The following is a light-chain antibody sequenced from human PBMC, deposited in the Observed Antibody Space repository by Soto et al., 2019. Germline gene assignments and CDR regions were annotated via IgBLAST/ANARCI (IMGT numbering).Light chain of an antibody. V-gene: IGLV2-14*01. CDR1: SSDIGAYNY. J-gene: IGLJ2*01. CDR3: TSYTSSSTVVI. CDR2: EVT. Sequence: QSVLTQPASVSGSPGQSITISCTGTSSDIGAYNYVSWYQQHPGKAPKLLIYEVTNRPSGVSDRFSGSKSGNTASLTISGLQAEDEANYYCTSYTSSSTVVIFGGGTKVTVL.